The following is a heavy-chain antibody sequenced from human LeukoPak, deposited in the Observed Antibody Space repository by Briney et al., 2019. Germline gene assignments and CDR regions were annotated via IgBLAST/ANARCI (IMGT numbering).Heavy chain of an antibody. J-gene: IGHJ4*02. Sequence: PSETLSLTCTVSGGSISSYYWSWIRQPPGKGLEWIGYIYYSGSTNYNPSLKRRVTISVDTSKNQFSLKLTSVTAADTAVYYCVAAAVAVDYWGQGTLVTVSS. V-gene: IGHV4-59*12. CDR2: IYYSGST. CDR3: VAAAVAVDY. D-gene: IGHD6-19*01. CDR1: GGSISSYY.